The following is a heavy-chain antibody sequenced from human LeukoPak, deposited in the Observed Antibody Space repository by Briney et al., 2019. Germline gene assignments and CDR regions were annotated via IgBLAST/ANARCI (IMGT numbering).Heavy chain of an antibody. CDR1: GGTFSSYA. Sequence: SVKVSCKASGGTFSSYAISWVRQAPGQGLEWMGGIIPIFGTANYARKFQGRVTITTDESTSTAYMELSSLRSEDTAVYYCARDRSGSYIDAFDIWGQGTMVTVSS. CDR2: IIPIFGTA. CDR3: ARDRSGSYIDAFDI. V-gene: IGHV1-69*05. J-gene: IGHJ3*02. D-gene: IGHD1-26*01.